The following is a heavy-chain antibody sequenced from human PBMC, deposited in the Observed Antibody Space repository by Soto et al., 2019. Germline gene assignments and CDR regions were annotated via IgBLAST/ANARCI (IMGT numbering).Heavy chain of an antibody. J-gene: IGHJ4*02. CDR2: IYYSGST. CDR3: ARAGCDIVATIAGDYFDY. CDR1: GGSISSGGYY. Sequence: SETLSLTCTVSGGSISSGGYYWSWIRHHPGKGLEWIGYIYYSGSTYYNPSLKSRVTISVDTSKNQFSLKLSSVTAADTAVYYCARAGCDIVATIAGDYFDYCGQGTLVTVSS. D-gene: IGHD5-12*01. V-gene: IGHV4-31*03.